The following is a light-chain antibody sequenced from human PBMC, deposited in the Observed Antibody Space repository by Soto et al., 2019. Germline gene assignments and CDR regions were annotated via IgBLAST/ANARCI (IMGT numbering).Light chain of an antibody. CDR2: DTS. CDR1: QSAGSY. CDR3: QQRSDSLT. J-gene: IGKJ4*01. Sequence: EIVLTQSPATLSLSPGEGATLSCRASQSAGSYLAWYQQKPGQAPRLLIYDTSNRATGIPARFSGSGSVTDFSLTISRLEPEDVAVYYCQQRSDSLTFGGGTKVEIK. V-gene: IGKV3-11*01.